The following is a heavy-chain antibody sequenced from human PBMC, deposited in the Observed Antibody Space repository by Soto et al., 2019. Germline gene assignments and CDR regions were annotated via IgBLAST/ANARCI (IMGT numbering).Heavy chain of an antibody. CDR3: AKDPYDSSGYPDDAFDI. V-gene: IGHV3-23*01. J-gene: IGHJ3*02. CDR2: ISGSGGST. Sequence: GSLRLSCAASGFTFSSYAMSWVRQAPGKGLEWVSAISGSGGSTYYADSVKGRFTISRDNSKNTLYLQMNSLRAEDTAVYYCAKDPYDSSGYPDDAFDIWGQGTMVTVSS. CDR1: GFTFSSYA. D-gene: IGHD3-22*01.